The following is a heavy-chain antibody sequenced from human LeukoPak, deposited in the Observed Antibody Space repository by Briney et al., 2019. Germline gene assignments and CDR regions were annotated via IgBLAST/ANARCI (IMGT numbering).Heavy chain of an antibody. CDR1: GFSFYTSA. J-gene: IGHJ5*02. V-gene: IGHV3-23*01. Sequence: GGSLRLSCTAAGFSFYTSAVGWARQAPGQGPEWVSLITGSGGDTFYADSVKGRFTISRDNSKRTLYLQMNSMWAGDTAVYYCAKGPKEDSNYLFDRGGQGTLVTVSS. CDR2: ITGSGGDT. CDR3: AKGPKEDSNYLFDR. D-gene: IGHD4-11*01.